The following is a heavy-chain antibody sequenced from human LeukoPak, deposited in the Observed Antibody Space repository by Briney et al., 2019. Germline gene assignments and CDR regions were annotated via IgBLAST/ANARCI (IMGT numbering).Heavy chain of an antibody. V-gene: IGHV4-59*10. CDR1: GGPFRGFF. CDR2: IYTSGST. Sequence: PSETLSLTCAVYGGPFRGFFWSWIRQPAGKGLEWIGRIYTSGSTNYNPSLKSRVTMSVDTSKNQFSLKLSSVTAADTAVYYCARSSSSWYNWFDPWGQGTLVTVSS. CDR3: ARSSSSWYNWFDP. J-gene: IGHJ5*02. D-gene: IGHD6-13*01.